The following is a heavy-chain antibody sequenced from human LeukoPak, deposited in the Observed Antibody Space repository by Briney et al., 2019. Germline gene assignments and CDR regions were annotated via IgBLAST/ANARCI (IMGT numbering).Heavy chain of an antibody. CDR1: GYSFTTYW. CDR2: IYPGDSDT. D-gene: IGHD2-15*01. V-gene: IGHV5-51*01. J-gene: IGHJ5*02. Sequence: GESLKISCKGSGYSFTTYWIGWVRQMPGKGLEWMGIIYPGDSDTGYSPSFQGQVTISADNSINTAYLQWSSLKASDTAMYYCARQEYCSGASCYTWFDPWGQGTLVTVSS. CDR3: ARQEYCSGASCYTWFDP.